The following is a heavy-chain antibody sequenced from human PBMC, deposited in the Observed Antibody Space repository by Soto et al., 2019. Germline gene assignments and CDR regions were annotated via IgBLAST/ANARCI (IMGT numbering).Heavy chain of an antibody. CDR2: IIPIFGTA. D-gene: IGHD3-22*01. J-gene: IGHJ4*02. CDR3: ARDPRDSSGYYSLTFGY. Sequence: SVKVSCKASGGTFSSYAISWVRQAPGQGLEWMGGIIPIFGTANYAQKFQGRVTITADESTSTAYMELSSLRSEDTAVYYCARDPRDSSGYYSLTFGYWGQGTLVTVSS. CDR1: GGTFSSYA. V-gene: IGHV1-69*13.